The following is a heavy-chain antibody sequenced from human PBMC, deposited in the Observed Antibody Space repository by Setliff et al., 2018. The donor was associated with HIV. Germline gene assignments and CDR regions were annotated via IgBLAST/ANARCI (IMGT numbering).Heavy chain of an antibody. Sequence: ASVKVSCKASGYTFTGYYMHWVRQAPGPGLGRMGWINPNSGGTNYAQKFQGRVTMTRDTSISTAYMELSRLRSDDTAVYYCARDYYDSSGYIFFPGLPDYWGQGTLVTVSS. CDR3: ARDYYDSSGYIFFPGLPDY. CDR1: GYTFTGYY. D-gene: IGHD3-22*01. CDR2: INPNSGGT. J-gene: IGHJ4*02. V-gene: IGHV1-2*02.